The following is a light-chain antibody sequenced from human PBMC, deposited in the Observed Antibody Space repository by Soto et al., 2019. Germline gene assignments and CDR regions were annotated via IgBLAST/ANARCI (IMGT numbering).Light chain of an antibody. CDR1: SSNIGSND. V-gene: IGLV1-47*02. Sequence: QSVLTQPPSASGTPGQRVTISCSGSSSNIGSNDVYWYQQLPGTAPKLLIYTNDQRPSGVPDRFSGSKSGTSASLAISGLRSEDEADYYCLSYTTSSSYVFGTGTKVTVL. J-gene: IGLJ1*01. CDR2: TND. CDR3: LSYTTSSSYV.